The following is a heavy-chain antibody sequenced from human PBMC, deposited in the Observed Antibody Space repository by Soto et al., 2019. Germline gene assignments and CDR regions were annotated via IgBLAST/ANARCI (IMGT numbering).Heavy chain of an antibody. Sequence: SETLSLTCAVSGYSISSGYYWGWIRQPPGKGLGWIGSIYHSGSTYYNPSLKSRVTISVDTSKNQFSLKLSSVTAADTAVYYCVGAQDYGDFDYWGQGTLVTVSS. V-gene: IGHV4-38-2*01. J-gene: IGHJ4*02. CDR1: GYSISSGYY. CDR2: IYHSGST. CDR3: VGAQDYGDFDY. D-gene: IGHD4-17*01.